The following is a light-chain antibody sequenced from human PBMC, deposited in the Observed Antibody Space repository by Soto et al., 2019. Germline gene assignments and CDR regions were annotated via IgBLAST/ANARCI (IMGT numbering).Light chain of an antibody. CDR1: QRVSSN. CDR3: QQYNNWPFT. CDR2: GAS. Sequence: EIVMTQSPATLSVSPGERATLSCRASQRVSSNLAWYQQKPGQAPRLLIYGASTRATGIPARFSGSGSGTEFTITISSLQSEDFEVYYCQQYNNWPFTFGPGTKVDIK. J-gene: IGKJ3*01. V-gene: IGKV3-15*01.